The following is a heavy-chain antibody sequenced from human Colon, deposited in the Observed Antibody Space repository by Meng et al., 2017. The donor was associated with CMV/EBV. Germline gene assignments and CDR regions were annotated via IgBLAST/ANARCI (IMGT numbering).Heavy chain of an antibody. CDR3: VKGRAGAGKSYFDF. Sequence: GESLKISCAASGFTFSNYAMHWVRQTPGTGLQYVSDITFNSGSTYYAASVKGRFTISRDNSKNTVSVEMNNLRVEDTALYFCVKGRAGAGKSYFDFWGQGTLVTVSS. J-gene: IGHJ4*02. V-gene: IGHV3-64*03. CDR2: ITFNSGST. D-gene: IGHD6-13*01. CDR1: GFTFSNYA.